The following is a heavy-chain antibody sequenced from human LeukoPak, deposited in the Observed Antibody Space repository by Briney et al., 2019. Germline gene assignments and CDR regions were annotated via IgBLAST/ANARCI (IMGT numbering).Heavy chain of an antibody. J-gene: IGHJ4*02. CDR1: GGSITSYY. CDR3: ARDHQLYSNFY. V-gene: IGHV4-59*12. D-gene: IGHD4-11*01. Sequence: SETLSLTCTVSGGSITSYYWSWIRQPPGKGLEWIGYIYYSGSTTYNPSLKSRVTISVDTSKNQFSLKLSSVTAADTAVYYCARDHQLYSNFYWGQGTLVTVSS. CDR2: IYYSGST.